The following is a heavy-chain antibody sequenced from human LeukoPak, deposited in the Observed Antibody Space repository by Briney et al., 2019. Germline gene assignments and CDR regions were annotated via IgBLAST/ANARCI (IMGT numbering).Heavy chain of an antibody. Sequence: GESLKISCKGSGYKFTTYWIGWVRQMPGKGLEWMGIIYPGDSDTRYRPSFQGQVTISADRSISTACLQWSRLKAPDTAMYYCARGGIPASGAGGADFDYWGQGTLVTVSS. CDR2: IYPGDSDT. J-gene: IGHJ4*02. CDR1: GYKFTTYW. V-gene: IGHV5-51*01. CDR3: ARGGIPASGAGGADFDY. D-gene: IGHD6-13*01.